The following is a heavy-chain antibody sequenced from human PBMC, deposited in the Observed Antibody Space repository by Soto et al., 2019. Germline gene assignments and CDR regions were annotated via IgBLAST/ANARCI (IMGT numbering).Heavy chain of an antibody. Sequence: GGSLRLSCAASGFTFSSYGMHWVRQAPGKGLEWVAVISYDGSNKYYADSVKGRFTISRDNSKNTLYLQMNSLRAEDTAVYYCAKDRAGKGGYYYYYGMDVWGQGTTVTVSS. CDR2: ISYDGSNK. V-gene: IGHV3-30*18. CDR1: GFTFSSYG. CDR3: AKDRAGKGGYYYYYGMDV. D-gene: IGHD3-16*01. J-gene: IGHJ6*02.